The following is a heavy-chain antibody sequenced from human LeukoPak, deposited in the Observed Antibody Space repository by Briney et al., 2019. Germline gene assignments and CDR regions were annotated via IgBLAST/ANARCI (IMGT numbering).Heavy chain of an antibody. Sequence: PSETLSLTCTVSGGSISSSSYYWGWIRQPPGKGLEWIGSIYYSGSTYYNPSLKSRVTISVDTSKNQFSLKLSSVTAADTAVYYCARGITIFGVVIILGPFDYWGQGTLVTVSS. V-gene: IGHV4-39*07. CDR3: ARGITIFGVVIILGPFDY. D-gene: IGHD3-3*01. CDR1: GGSISSSSYY. J-gene: IGHJ4*02. CDR2: IYYSGST.